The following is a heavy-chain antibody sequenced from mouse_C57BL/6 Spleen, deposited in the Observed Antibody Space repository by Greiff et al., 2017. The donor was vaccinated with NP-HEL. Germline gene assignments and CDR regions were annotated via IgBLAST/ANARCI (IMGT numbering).Heavy chain of an antibody. CDR1: GYTFTSYW. V-gene: IGHV1-64*01. D-gene: IGHD1-1*01. Sequence: QVQLQQPGAELVKPGASVKLSCKASGYTFTSYWMHWVKQRPGQGLEWIGMIHPNSGSTNYNEKFKSKATLTVDKSTSTAYMQLSSLTSEDSALYYCARDYGRSNYWSQGTTLTVSS. J-gene: IGHJ2*01. CDR3: ARDYGRSNY. CDR2: IHPNSGST.